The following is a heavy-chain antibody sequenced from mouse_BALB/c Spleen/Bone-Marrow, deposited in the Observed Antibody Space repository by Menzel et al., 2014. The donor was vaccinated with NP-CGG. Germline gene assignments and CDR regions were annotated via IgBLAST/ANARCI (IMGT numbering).Heavy chain of an antibody. CDR2: IYPSDSYS. J-gene: IGHJ4*01. Sequence: VQLQQSGAELVRPGASGEVSCKASGYTFTNYWINWVRQRPGQGLEWIGNIYPSDSYSNYNQKFKDKATLTVDKSSSTAYMQLSSPTSEDSAVYYCTRRDRYDYYGVDYWGQGTSVTVSS. V-gene: IGHV1-69*02. CDR1: GYTFTNYW. CDR3: TRRDRYDYYGVDY. D-gene: IGHD2-14*01.